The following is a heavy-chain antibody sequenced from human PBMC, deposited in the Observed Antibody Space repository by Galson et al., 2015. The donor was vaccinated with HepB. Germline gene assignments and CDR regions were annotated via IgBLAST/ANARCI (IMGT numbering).Heavy chain of an antibody. CDR3: ARESDYGDWNYYYYYYMDV. Sequence: SVKVSCKASGYTFTSYAMNWVRQAPGQGLEWMGWINTNTGNPTYAQGFTGRFVFSLDTSVSTAYLQISSLKAEDTAVYYCARESDYGDWNYYYYYYMDVWGKGTTVTVSS. V-gene: IGHV7-4-1*02. D-gene: IGHD4-17*01. J-gene: IGHJ6*03. CDR2: INTNTGNP. CDR1: GYTFTSYA.